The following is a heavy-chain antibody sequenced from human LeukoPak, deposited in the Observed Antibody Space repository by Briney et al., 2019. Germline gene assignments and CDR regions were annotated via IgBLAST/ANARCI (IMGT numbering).Heavy chain of an antibody. J-gene: IGHJ3*02. CDR1: GGSFSGYY. V-gene: IGHV4-34*01. CDR3: ARGDSSGYYKRDAFDT. CDR2: INHSGST. Sequence: SETLSLTCAVYGGSFSGYYWSWIRQPPGKGLEWIGEINHSGSTNYNPSLKSRVTISVDKSKNQFSLKLSSVTAADTAVYYCARGDSSGYYKRDAFDTWGQGTMVTVSS. D-gene: IGHD3-22*01.